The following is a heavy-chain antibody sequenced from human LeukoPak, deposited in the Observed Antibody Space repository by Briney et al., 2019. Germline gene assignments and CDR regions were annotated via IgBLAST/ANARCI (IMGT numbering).Heavy chain of an antibody. J-gene: IGHJ4*02. Sequence: SVKVSCKASGGTFSSYAISWVRQALGQGLEWMGGIIPIFGTANYAQKFQGRVTITADESTSTAYMELSSLRSEDTAVYYCARVVRVTGYSAGVYFDYWGQGTLVTVSS. D-gene: IGHD3-9*01. V-gene: IGHV1-69*13. CDR1: GGTFSSYA. CDR2: IIPIFGTA. CDR3: ARVVRVTGYSAGVYFDY.